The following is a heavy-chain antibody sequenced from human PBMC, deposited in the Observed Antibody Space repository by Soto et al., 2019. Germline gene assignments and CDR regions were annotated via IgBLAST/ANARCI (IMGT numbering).Heavy chain of an antibody. CDR2: IYPGDSDT. J-gene: IGHJ4*02. D-gene: IGHD3-10*01. Sequence: GESLKISCKGSGYSFTSYWIGWVRQMPGKGLEWMGIIYPGDSDTRYSPSFQGQVTISADKSISTAYLQWSSLKASDTAMYYCARHSGLWFGDPGPYYYDYWGQGNLVTVSS. V-gene: IGHV5-51*01. CDR1: GYSFTSYW. CDR3: ARHSGLWFGDPGPYYYDY.